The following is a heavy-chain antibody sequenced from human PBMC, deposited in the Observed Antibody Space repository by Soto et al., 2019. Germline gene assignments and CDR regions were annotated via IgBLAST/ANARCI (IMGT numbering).Heavy chain of an antibody. V-gene: IGHV3-64D*06. CDR1: GFTFSAYA. D-gene: IGHD6-19*01. CDR2: IRPDGEKT. J-gene: IGHJ4*02. CDR3: VKGGLALATAGRAQIDF. Sequence: GGSRSLSWSASGFTFSAYAMHWVRQAPGRGLEYVSSIRPDGEKTFHADTVKDRFTVSRDNSRNILYLQMNSLRDDDTAAYYCVKGGLALATAGRAQIDFWGQGTLVTVSS.